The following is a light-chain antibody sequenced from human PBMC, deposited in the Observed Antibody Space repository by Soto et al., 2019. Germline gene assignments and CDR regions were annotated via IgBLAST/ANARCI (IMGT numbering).Light chain of an antibody. J-gene: IGKJ2*01. V-gene: IGKV3-20*01. Sequence: EIVWTQSPGTLSLSPGDRATLSCRASQSVRDTYLARYQQKPGQAPRLLMYGVSIRATGIPDRFSGSGSGPDFTLTISRLEPEDFAVYYCQHYGTSLDTFGQGTKLEIK. CDR1: QSVRDTY. CDR2: GVS. CDR3: QHYGTSLDT.